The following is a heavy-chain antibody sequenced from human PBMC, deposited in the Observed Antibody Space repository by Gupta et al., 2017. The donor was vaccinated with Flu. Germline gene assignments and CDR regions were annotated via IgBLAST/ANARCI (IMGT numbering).Heavy chain of an antibody. CDR1: GHSFTNGIYS. J-gene: IGHJ5*02. CDR2: VYSSGDT. V-gene: IGHV4-39*02. CDR3: ASRRTSSFGDWFDP. D-gene: IGHD2-2*01. Sequence: HRHLQVSGPGLVRPSSHLPLTGNSSGHSFTNGIYSGSCVRQAPGKGLEWIGSVYSSGDTYYNPSLESRVAISIDTSKNHFFLKLKSVTAADTGVYYCASRRTSSFGDWFDPWGPGTPVTVTS.